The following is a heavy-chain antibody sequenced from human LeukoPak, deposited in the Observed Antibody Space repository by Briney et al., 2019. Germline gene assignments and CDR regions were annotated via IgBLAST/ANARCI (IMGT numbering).Heavy chain of an antibody. Sequence: GSSVKVSCKASGGTFSSYAISWVRQAPGQGLEWMGGIIPIFGTANYEQKFQGRVTITTDESTSTAYMELSSLRSEDTAVYYCARVGYSSSLAPGWNDALDYWGQGTLVTVSS. D-gene: IGHD6-6*01. CDR1: GGTFSSYA. CDR2: IIPIFGTA. CDR3: ARVGYSSSLAPGWNDALDY. J-gene: IGHJ4*02. V-gene: IGHV1-69*05.